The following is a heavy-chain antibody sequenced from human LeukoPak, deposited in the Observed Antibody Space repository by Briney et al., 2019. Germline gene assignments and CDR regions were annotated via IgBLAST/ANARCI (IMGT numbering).Heavy chain of an antibody. CDR1: VGSVTTHL. Sequence: SWTLSLTRIFSVGSVTTHLWHWIGQPPCKGLDGICYVHDSLRTNYSSALKSRVTISLDTSKNQFSLKLISVTAADSAVYYCARDTLGGGNGLDYWGQGTLVTVSS. V-gene: IGHV4-59*02. CDR2: VHDSLRT. D-gene: IGHD4-23*01. J-gene: IGHJ4*02. CDR3: ARDTLGGGNGLDY.